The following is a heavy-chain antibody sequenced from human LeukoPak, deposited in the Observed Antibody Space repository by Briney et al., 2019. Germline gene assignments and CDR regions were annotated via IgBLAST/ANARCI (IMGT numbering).Heavy chain of an antibody. CDR2: IYYSGST. J-gene: IGHJ4*02. V-gene: IGHV4-39*01. Sequence: SETLSLTCTVSGDSISSSSYYWVWLRRPPGKGLEWIATIYYSGSTYYNPSLKSRVTISVDTSKSQSSLKLSSVTAADTAMYYCARYWGPYDNSGAYFDYWGQGTLVTVSS. CDR1: GDSISSSSYY. CDR3: ARYWGPYDNSGAYFDY. D-gene: IGHD3-22*01.